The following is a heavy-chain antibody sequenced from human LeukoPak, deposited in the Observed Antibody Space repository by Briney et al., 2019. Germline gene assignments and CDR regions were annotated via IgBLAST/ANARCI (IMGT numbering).Heavy chain of an antibody. D-gene: IGHD1-26*01. V-gene: IGHV3-7*01. CDR1: GFTFSTHW. J-gene: IGHJ4*02. Sequence: PGGSLRLSCAASGFTFSTHWMAWVRQAPGKGLEWVANIKGDESARHQADSVKGRFTISRDNAQNSVYLQMSSLRGEDTAVYYCARDVGGSLDYWGQGTLVTVSS. CDR3: ARDVGGSLDY. CDR2: IKGDESAR.